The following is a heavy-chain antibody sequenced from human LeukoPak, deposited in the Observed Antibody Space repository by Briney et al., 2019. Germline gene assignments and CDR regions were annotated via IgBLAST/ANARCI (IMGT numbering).Heavy chain of an antibody. D-gene: IGHD1-26*01. CDR1: GFTFSSYA. Sequence: PGGSLRLSCAASGFTFSSYAMSWVRQAPGKGLEWVSIINDSGSTTDYADSVKGRFTISRDNSKNTLYLQMNSLRAEDTAVYYCARDIGATNWFDPWGQGTLVTVSS. CDR2: INDSGSTT. J-gene: IGHJ5*02. CDR3: ARDIGATNWFDP. V-gene: IGHV3-23*01.